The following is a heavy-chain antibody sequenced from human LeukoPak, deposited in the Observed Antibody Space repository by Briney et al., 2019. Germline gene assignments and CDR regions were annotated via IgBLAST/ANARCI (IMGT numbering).Heavy chain of an antibody. Sequence: GESLKISCKGSGYSFTSYWIGWVRQMPGKGLEWMGIIYPGDSDTRYSPSFQGQVTISADKSISTAYLQWSSLKASDTATYYCASALEQWLAPFDYWGQGTLVTVSS. D-gene: IGHD6-19*01. CDR2: IYPGDSDT. V-gene: IGHV5-51*03. CDR1: GYSFTSYW. CDR3: ASALEQWLAPFDY. J-gene: IGHJ4*02.